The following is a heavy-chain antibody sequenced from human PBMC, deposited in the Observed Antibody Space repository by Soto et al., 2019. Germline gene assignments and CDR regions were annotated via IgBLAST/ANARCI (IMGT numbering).Heavy chain of an antibody. CDR3: AKDTYYRYRSGYYIFDY. V-gene: IGHV3-30*18. CDR2: ISYDGSNE. Sequence: PGGSLRLSCAVSGFTFSSYGMHWVRQAPGKGLEWVAHISYDGSNEHYVDSVKGRFTISRDNSKNTLYLQMNSLRAEDTAVYYCAKDTYYRYRSGYYIFDYWGQGTSVTVSA. J-gene: IGHJ4*02. D-gene: IGHD3-22*01. CDR1: GFTFSSYG.